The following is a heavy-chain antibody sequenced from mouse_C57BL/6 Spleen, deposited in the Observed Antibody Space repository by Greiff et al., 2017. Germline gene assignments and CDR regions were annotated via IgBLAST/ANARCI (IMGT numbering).Heavy chain of an antibody. Sequence: EVKLMESGADLVKPGGSLKLSCAASGFTFSSYGMSWVRQTPDKRLEWVATISSGGSYTYYPDSVKGRFTISRDNAKNTLYLQMSSLKSEDTAMYYCARHEDYDGDYYAMDYWGQGTSVTVSS. CDR2: ISSGGSYT. CDR1: GFTFSSYG. CDR3: ARHEDYDGDYYAMDY. D-gene: IGHD2-4*01. V-gene: IGHV5-6*01. J-gene: IGHJ4*01.